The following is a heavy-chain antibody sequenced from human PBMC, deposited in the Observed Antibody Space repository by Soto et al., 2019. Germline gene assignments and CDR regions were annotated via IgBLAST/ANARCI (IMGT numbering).Heavy chain of an antibody. CDR1: GFIFSNAW. CDR2: IKSKIHGGTT. CDR3: STDSKSDMMVVRLDN. D-gene: IGHD3-22*01. J-gene: IGHJ4*01. Sequence: GGSLRLSCAASGFIFSNAWINRVRQAPGKGLERVGSIKSKIHGGTTDFAAPVKGRFAISKDDSKNIVYMKMNSLKIDDSAVYYFSTDSKSDMMVVRLDNWGHGTLVPVSS. V-gene: IGHV3-15*07.